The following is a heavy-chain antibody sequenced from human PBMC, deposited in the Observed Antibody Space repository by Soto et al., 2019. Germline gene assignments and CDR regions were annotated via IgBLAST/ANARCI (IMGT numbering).Heavy chain of an antibody. D-gene: IGHD3-22*01. CDR2: IYWDDDK. CDR3: AHILEYYYDSSGYKGYAFDI. J-gene: IGHJ3*02. V-gene: IGHV2-5*02. CDR1: EFSLSTRGVG. Sequence: SGPTLVNRTQTLTLTCTVSEFSLSTRGVGVGWIRQPPGKALEWLALIYWDDDKRYSPSLKSRLTIIKDTSKNQVVLTMTNMDPVDTATYYCAHILEYYYDSSGYKGYAFDIWGQGTMVTVSS.